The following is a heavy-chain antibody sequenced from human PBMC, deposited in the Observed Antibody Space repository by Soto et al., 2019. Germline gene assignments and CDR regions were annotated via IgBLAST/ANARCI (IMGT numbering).Heavy chain of an antibody. CDR3: ARLVLAVGPTTGGSGDGMDV. CDR2: IYYSGNT. D-gene: IGHD1-26*01. J-gene: IGHJ6*02. V-gene: IGHV4-39*01. CDR1: GGSISRSSDY. Sequence: LQLQESGPGLVKPSETLSLTCTVSGGSISRSSDYWGWIRQPPGKGLEWIGSIYYSGNTYYNPSLKSRVTISVDTSKNQFSLKLSSVTAAATAVYYCARLVLAVGPTTGGSGDGMDVWGQGTTVTVSS.